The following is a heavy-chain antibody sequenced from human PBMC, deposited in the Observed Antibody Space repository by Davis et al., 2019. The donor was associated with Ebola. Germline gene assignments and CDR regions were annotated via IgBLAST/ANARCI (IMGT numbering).Heavy chain of an antibody. D-gene: IGHD3-16*02. CDR3: ARVLATTHRGVIIFHGFDV. J-gene: IGHJ3*01. Sequence: PGGSLRLSCIVSGASVSSGTWWSWVRPPPGKGLEWSGEIFHGGSPKYNPSLETRVTISVDRSNNHFSLSLSSVSAADTAIYYCARVLATTHRGVIIFHGFDVWGQGAMVTVSS. CDR1: GASVSSGTW. CDR2: IFHGGSP. V-gene: IGHV4-4*02.